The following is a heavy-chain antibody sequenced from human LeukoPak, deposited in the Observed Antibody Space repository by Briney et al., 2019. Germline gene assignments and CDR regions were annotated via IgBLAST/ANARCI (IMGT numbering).Heavy chain of an antibody. CDR2: IYYSGST. J-gene: IGHJ2*01. CDR1: GGSISSYY. V-gene: IGHV4-59*08. CDR3: ARARRDWYFDL. Sequence: SETLSLTCTVSGGSISSYYWSWIRQPPGKGLEWIGYIYYSGSTNYNPSLKSRVTISVDTSKNQFSMKLSSVTAADTAVYYCARARRDWYFDLWGRGTLVTVSS.